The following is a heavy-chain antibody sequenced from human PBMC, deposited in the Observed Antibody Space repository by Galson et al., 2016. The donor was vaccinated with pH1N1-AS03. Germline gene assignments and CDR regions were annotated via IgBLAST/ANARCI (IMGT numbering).Heavy chain of an antibody. CDR2: INAGNGNT. CDR1: GYTFTSYA. D-gene: IGHD5-12*01. CDR3: ARDRGSGYDLFDYYYGMDV. Sequence: SVKVSCKASGYTFTSYAMHWVRQAPGQRLEWMGWINAGNGNTKYSQKFQGRVTITRDTSASTAYMELSSLSSEDTAVYYCARDRGSGYDLFDYYYGMDVWAKGPRSPSP. V-gene: IGHV1-3*01. J-gene: IGHJ6*02.